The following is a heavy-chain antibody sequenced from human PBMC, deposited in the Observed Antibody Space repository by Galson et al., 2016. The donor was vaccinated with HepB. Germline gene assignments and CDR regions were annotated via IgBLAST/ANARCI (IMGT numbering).Heavy chain of an antibody. D-gene: IGHD3-10*01. Sequence: SGAEVKKPGESLKISCKGSGYDFINYWIGWVRQMPGKGLEWMGMIYPGDSDTRYSPSFQGQVTISADMSIRTAYLQWSSLKASDTAIYYCARQKFYGLGSYFSGFAYGGQGTLVTVSS. V-gene: IGHV5-51*01. CDR1: GYDFINYW. CDR2: IYPGDSDT. CDR3: ARQKFYGLGSYFSGFAY. J-gene: IGHJ4*02.